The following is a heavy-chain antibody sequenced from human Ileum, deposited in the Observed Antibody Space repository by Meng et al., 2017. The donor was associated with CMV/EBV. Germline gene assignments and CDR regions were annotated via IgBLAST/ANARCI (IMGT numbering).Heavy chain of an antibody. D-gene: IGHD2-2*01. CDR2: IIPIFGTA. V-gene: IGHV1-69*05. J-gene: IGHJ6*02. Sequence: FSSSAISWVRQAPGQGLEWMGGIIPIFGTANYAQKFQGRVTITTDESTSTAYMELSSLRSEDTAVYYCARGVVVPAAPGSPIYGMDVWGQGTTVTVSS. CDR3: ARGVVVPAAPGSPIYGMDV. CDR1: FSSSA.